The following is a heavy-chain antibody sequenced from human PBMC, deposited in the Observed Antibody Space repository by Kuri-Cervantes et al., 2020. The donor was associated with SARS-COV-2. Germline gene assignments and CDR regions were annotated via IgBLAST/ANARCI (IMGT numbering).Heavy chain of an antibody. CDR1: GFTFSSYA. CDR3: AKDGAYGSGSFYYFDY. Sequence: GESLKISCAASGFTFSSYAMSWVRQAPGKGLEWVSAISGSGGSTYYADSVKGRFTISRDNAKNSLYLQMNSLRAEDMALYYCAKDGAYGSGSFYYFDYWGQGTLVTVSS. J-gene: IGHJ4*02. CDR2: ISGSGGST. D-gene: IGHD3-10*01. V-gene: IGHV3-23*01.